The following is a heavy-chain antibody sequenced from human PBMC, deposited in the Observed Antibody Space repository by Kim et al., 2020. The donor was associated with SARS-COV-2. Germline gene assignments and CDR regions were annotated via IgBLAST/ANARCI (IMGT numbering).Heavy chain of an antibody. CDR3: ATVTPLCGGDCQDAFDI. J-gene: IGHJ3*02. Sequence: ASVKVSCKVSGYTLTELSMHWVRQAPGKGLEWMGGFDPEDGETIYAQKFQGRVTMTEDTSTDTAYMELSSLRSEDTAVYYCATVTPLCGGDCQDAFDIWGQGTMVTVSS. CDR1: GYTLTELS. V-gene: IGHV1-24*01. D-gene: IGHD2-21*02. CDR2: FDPEDGET.